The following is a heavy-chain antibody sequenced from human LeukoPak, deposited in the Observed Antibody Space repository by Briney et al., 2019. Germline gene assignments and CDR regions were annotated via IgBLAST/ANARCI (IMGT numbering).Heavy chain of an antibody. CDR1: GFTFSSYG. CDR2: ISYDGSNK. J-gene: IGHJ3*02. D-gene: IGHD2-2*01. Sequence: GRSLRLSCAASGFTFSSYGMHWGRQAPGKGREWVALISYDGSNKYYADSVKGRFTISRDNSKNTLYLKMNSLRAEDTDVYYCAKDGGCSSTSCYAPVDFDIWGQGTMVTVSS. V-gene: IGHV3-30*18. CDR3: AKDGGCSSTSCYAPVDFDI.